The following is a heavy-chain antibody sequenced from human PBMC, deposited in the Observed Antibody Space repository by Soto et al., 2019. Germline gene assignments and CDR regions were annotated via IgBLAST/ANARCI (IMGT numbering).Heavy chain of an antibody. CDR2: FVPVFGSA. CDR3: VREDDTTGSYSWFDP. J-gene: IGHJ5*02. Sequence: QLQLGQSGAEVKKPGPSVRVSCKASGAAFNTITINWVRQAPGQGLEWMGGFVPVFGSATYAQKFQGRVAITADASTSTFYMELSRLNSEDTALYYCVREDDTTGSYSWFDPWGQGTLVTVSS. CDR1: GAAFNTIT. V-gene: IGHV1-69*01. D-gene: IGHD3-9*01.